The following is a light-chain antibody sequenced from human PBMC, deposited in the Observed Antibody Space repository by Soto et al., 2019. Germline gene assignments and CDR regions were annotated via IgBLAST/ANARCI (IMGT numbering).Light chain of an antibody. CDR3: SSYAGSNNVV. CDR2: EVS. J-gene: IGLJ2*01. V-gene: IGLV2-8*01. Sequence: QSALTQPPSASGSPGQSVTISCTGTSSDVGGYNYVSWYQQHQGKAPKLMIYEVSTRPSGVPDRFSGSKSGNTASLTVSGLQAEDEADYYCSSYAGSNNVVFGGGTKLTVL. CDR1: SSDVGGYNY.